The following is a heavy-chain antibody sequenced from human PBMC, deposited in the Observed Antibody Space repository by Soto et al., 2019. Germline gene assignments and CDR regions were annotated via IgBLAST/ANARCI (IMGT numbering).Heavy chain of an antibody. J-gene: IGHJ6*03. CDR3: AKDTSSSPYYMDV. D-gene: IGHD2-2*01. CDR1: GFTFSNFA. V-gene: IGHV3-23*01. Sequence: EVQVLESGGGSVQPGGSLRLSCAASGFTFSNFAMSWVRHAPGKGLEWVSEITGSTGTTYYADSVRGRFISSRDNSQNTLHLQMNSLRPEDTAVYYCAKDTSSSPYYMDVWGKGTTVTVSS. CDR2: ITGSTGTT.